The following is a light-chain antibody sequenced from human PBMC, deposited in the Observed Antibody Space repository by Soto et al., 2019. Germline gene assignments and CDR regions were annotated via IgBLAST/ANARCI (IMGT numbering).Light chain of an antibody. J-gene: IGKJ1*01. CDR1: QSLLHSDGYNY. CDR2: LGS. V-gene: IGKV2-28*01. CDR3: MQALQIRVE. Sequence: DSVMTQFPLSLSVTPGQPASISCTSSQSLLHSDGYNYLDWYVQKPGQSPQLLIYLGSNRASGVPDRFSGSGSCTDFTLKISRVEAEDVGVYYCMQALQIRVEFGQGTKVEIK.